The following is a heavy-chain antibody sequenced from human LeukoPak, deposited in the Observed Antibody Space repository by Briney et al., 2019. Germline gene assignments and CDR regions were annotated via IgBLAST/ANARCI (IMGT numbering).Heavy chain of an antibody. CDR1: GYSFTSYW. V-gene: IGHV5-51*01. J-gene: IGHJ4*02. CDR2: IYPGDSDI. Sequence: GESLKISCKGSGYSFTSYWIGWVRQMPGKGLEWMGIIYPGDSDIRYSPSIQGQVTISADKSISTAYLQWSSLKASDTAIYYCARDVDGYHKYFNYWGQGTLVTVSS. D-gene: IGHD6-25*01. CDR3: ARDVDGYHKYFNY.